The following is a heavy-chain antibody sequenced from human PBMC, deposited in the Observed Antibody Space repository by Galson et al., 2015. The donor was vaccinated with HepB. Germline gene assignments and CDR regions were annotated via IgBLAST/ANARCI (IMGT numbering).Heavy chain of an antibody. V-gene: IGHV3-53*01. Sequence: SLRLSCAVPGFIVSDNYMSWVRQTPGKGPEWVSIIYSSGSTDCADSVMGRFIISRDNSKNTLYLQMNSLRAEDTAMYYCARGKVPAADHDAFDIWGQRTMVTVSS. CDR1: GFIVSDNY. CDR3: ARGKVPAADHDAFDI. J-gene: IGHJ3*02. D-gene: IGHD2-2*01. CDR2: IYSSGST.